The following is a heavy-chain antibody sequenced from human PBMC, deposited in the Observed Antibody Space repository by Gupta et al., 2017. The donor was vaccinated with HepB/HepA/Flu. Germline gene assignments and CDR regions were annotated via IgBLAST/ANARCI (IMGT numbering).Heavy chain of an antibody. CDR2: IWHDGGNE. CDR3: ARDAYDFWSGLDY. J-gene: IGHJ4*02. V-gene: IGHV3-33*01. CDR1: GLTFSNHG. D-gene: IGHD3-3*01. Sequence: QVQLAESGGGVVQPGRSLRLSCVVSGLTFSNHGMHWVRQSPGKGLEWVAVIWHDGGNENYVDSVKGRFTISRDNSKNTLYLHMNNLRVEDTGIYYCARDAYDFWSGLDYWGQGTLVTVSS.